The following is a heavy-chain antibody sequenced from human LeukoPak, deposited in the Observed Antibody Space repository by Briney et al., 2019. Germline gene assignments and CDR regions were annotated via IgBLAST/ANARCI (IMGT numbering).Heavy chain of an antibody. V-gene: IGHV3-74*01. D-gene: IGHD1-26*01. CDR2: INNDGTTT. CDR1: GFSFSTYW. CDR3: ARDLLGWELHYFDY. Sequence: PGGSLRLSCVASGFSFSTYWMHWVRQVPGKGLVWVSRINNDGTTTTYADSVKGRFTISRDNAKNTLYLQMNSLRAEDTAVYYCARDLLGWELHYFDYWGQGTLVTVSS. J-gene: IGHJ4*02.